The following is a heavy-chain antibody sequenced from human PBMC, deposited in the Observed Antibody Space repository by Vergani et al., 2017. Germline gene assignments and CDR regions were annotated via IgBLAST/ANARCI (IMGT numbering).Heavy chain of an antibody. CDR2: IYTSGST. Sequence: QLQLQESGSGLVKPSQTLSLTCTVSGGSISSGSYYWSWIRQPAGKGLEWIGRIYTSGSTNYNPSLKSRVTISVDTSKNQFSLKLSSVTAADTAVYYCARARALGKTYYDFWSAERWFDPWGQGTLVTVAS. D-gene: IGHD3-3*01. V-gene: IGHV4-61*02. CDR1: GGSISSGSYY. CDR3: ARARALGKTYYDFWSAERWFDP. J-gene: IGHJ5*02.